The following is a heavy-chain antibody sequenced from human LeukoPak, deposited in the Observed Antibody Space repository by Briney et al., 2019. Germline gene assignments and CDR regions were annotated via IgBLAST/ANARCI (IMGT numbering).Heavy chain of an antibody. CDR2: IYYSGST. D-gene: IGHD6-19*01. J-gene: IGHJ6*02. CDR1: GGSISSYY. CDR3: ARSSYSSYGMGV. Sequence: SETLSLTCSVSGGSISSYYWSWIRQPPGKGLEWIGYIYYSGSTNYNPSLKSRVTISVDTSKNQFSLKLSSVTAADTAVYYCARSSYSSYGMGVWGQGTTVTVSS. V-gene: IGHV4-59*01.